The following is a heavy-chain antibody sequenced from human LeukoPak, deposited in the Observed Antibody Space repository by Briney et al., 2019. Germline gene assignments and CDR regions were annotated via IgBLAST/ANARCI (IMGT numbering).Heavy chain of an antibody. CDR1: GGSISSYY. CDR3: ARVVYGSSAYVDY. V-gene: IGHV4-59*08. D-gene: IGHD3-22*01. J-gene: IGHJ4*02. CDR2: IYYSGST. Sequence: PSETLSLTCTVSGGSISSYYWSWIRQPPGKGLEWIGYIYYSGSTNYNPSLKSRVTISVDTSKNQFSLNLTSVTAADTAMYYCARVVYGSSAYVDYWGQGTLVTVSS.